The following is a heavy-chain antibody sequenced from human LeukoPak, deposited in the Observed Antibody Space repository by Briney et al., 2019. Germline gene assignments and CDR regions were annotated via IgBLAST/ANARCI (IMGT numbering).Heavy chain of an antibody. D-gene: IGHD2-15*01. CDR1: GFTFSSYG. V-gene: IGHV3-30*02. CDR3: AKVAVVDPFDY. Sequence: GGSLRLSCAASGFTFSSYGTHWVRQAPGKGLEWVAVIWYDGSNKYYADSVKGRFTISRDNSKNTLYLQMNSLRAEDTAVYYCAKVAVVDPFDYWGQGTLVTVSS. J-gene: IGHJ4*02. CDR2: IWYDGSNK.